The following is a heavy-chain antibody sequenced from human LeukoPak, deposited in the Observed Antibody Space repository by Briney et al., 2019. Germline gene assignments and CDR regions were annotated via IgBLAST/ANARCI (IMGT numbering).Heavy chain of an antibody. V-gene: IGHV3-21*01. CDR1: GFTFSSYW. D-gene: IGHD3-10*01. J-gene: IGHJ4*02. Sequence: GALRLSCAASGFTFSSYWMSWVRQAPGKGLEWVSSISSSSSYIYYADSVKGRFTISRDNAKNSLYLQMNSLRAEDTAVYYCARDTPMVRGVITPHFDYWGQGTLVTVSS. CDR3: ARDTPMVRGVITPHFDY. CDR2: ISSSSSYI.